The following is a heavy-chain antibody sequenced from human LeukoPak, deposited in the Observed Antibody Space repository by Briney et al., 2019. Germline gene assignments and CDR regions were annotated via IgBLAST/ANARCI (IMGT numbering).Heavy chain of an antibody. J-gene: IGHJ4*02. CDR3: ARATTQLLRYVDY. V-gene: IGHV6-1*01. CDR2: AYYRSKWYN. Sequence: SETLSLTRAISGDSVSSNSAAWDWIRQSPSRGLEWLGRAYYRSKWYNDYAVSVKSRITINPDTSKNQFSLQLNSVTPEDTAVYYCARATTQLLRYVDYWGQGTLVTVSS. CDR1: GDSVSSNSAA. D-gene: IGHD1-1*01.